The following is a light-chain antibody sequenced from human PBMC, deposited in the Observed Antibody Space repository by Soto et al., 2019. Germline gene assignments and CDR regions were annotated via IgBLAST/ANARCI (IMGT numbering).Light chain of an antibody. CDR1: QSVTRKN. CDR2: GAS. CDR3: HQYGSSPFT. J-gene: IGKJ3*01. Sequence: EIVLTQSPGTLSLSPGERATLSCRASQSVTRKNLAWYQQKPGQAPSLLIYGASSGATGIPDRFSGSGSGTDFTLTISRLEPEDFAVYYCHQYGSSPFTFGPGTKVDIK. V-gene: IGKV3-20*01.